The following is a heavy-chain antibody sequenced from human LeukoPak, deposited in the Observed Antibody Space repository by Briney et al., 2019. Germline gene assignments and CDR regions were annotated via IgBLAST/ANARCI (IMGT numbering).Heavy chain of an antibody. CDR2: INPDSGGT. J-gene: IGHJ4*02. Sequence: PGESLKISCKGSGYTFTGYYMHWVRQAPGQGLEWMGWINPDSGGTNCTQKFQGRVTMTRDTSISTAYMELSRLASDDTAVYYCARGGGYCSSTSCYARFDYWGQGTLVTVSS. D-gene: IGHD2-2*03. CDR1: GYTFTGYY. CDR3: ARGGGYCSSTSCYARFDY. V-gene: IGHV1-2*02.